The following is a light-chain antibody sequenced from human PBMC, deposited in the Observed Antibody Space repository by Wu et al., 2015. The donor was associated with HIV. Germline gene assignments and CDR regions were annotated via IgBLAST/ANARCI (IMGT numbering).Light chain of an antibody. Sequence: EIVLTQSPVTLSLSPGERATLSCRASQNVNNYLAWYQQKPGQAPRLVIYDASKRAAGIPARFSGSGSGTDFTLTISSLEPEDFAVYYCQQRSNWPPLFGPGTKVGIK. CDR1: QNVNNY. V-gene: IGKV3-11*01. CDR2: DAS. J-gene: IGKJ3*01. CDR3: QQRSNWPPL.